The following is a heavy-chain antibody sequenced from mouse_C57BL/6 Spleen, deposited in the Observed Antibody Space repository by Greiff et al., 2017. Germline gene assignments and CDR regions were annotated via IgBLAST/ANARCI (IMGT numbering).Heavy chain of an antibody. Sequence: VQLQQSGAELVRPGASVTLSCKASGYTFTDYEMHWVKQTPVHGLEWIGAIDPETGGTAYNQKFKGKAILTADKSSSTAYMELRSLTSEDSAVYYCTRGDYSNYGGYFDVWGTGTTVTVSS. CDR3: TRGDYSNYGGYFDV. CDR2: IDPETGGT. V-gene: IGHV1-15*01. CDR1: GYTFTDYE. J-gene: IGHJ1*03. D-gene: IGHD2-5*01.